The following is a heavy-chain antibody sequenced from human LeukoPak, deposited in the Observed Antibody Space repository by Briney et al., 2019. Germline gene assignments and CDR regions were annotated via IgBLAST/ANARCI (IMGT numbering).Heavy chain of an antibody. V-gene: IGHV4-59*01. CDR3: AGPSGRYYYYYMDV. J-gene: IGHJ6*03. CDR1: GGSIGTYY. Sequence: SETLSLTCTVSGGSIGTYYWSWIRQPPGKGLEWIGYFYYSGSTNYNPSLKSRVTISVDTSKNQFSLKLSSVTAADTAVYYCAGPSGRYYYYYMDVWGKGTTVTVSS. CDR2: FYYSGST.